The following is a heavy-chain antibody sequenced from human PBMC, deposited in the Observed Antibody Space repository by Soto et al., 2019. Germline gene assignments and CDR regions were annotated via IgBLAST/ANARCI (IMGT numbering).Heavy chain of an antibody. Sequence: SETLSLACTVSGGSVRSGSFSWSWIRQPPGKGLEWIGYIYYSGSTNYNPSLKSRVTIAVDTSKNQFSLKLSSVTAADTAVYYCARDSYDSSGYPVLDGMDVWGQGTTVTVSS. V-gene: IGHV4-61*01. D-gene: IGHD3-22*01. CDR1: GGSVRSGSFS. J-gene: IGHJ6*02. CDR3: ARDSYDSSGYPVLDGMDV. CDR2: IYYSGST.